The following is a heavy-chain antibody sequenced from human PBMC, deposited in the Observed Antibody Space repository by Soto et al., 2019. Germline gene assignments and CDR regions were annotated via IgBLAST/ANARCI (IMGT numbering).Heavy chain of an antibody. J-gene: IGHJ4*02. CDR1: GFTFSTYG. V-gene: IGHV3-30*03. D-gene: IGHD6-19*01. CDR2: ITYDGSNK. CDR3: ARGSSGWYSLGDS. Sequence: QVQLVGSGGGVVQPGRSLRLSCVASGFTFSTYGIHWVRQAPGKGLEWVALITYDGSNKYFADSVKGRFTISRDNSKKTLFLQMNSLRAEDTAVYFCARGSSGWYSLGDSWGQGTLVTVSS.